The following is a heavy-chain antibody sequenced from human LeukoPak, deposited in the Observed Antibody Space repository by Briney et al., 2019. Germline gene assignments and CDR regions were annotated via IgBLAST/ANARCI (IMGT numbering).Heavy chain of an antibody. CDR1: VFTSIIYS. V-gene: IGHV3-48*02. CDR2: MSSSSSTI. D-gene: IGHD3-22*01. Sequence: PGGSLRLSCAASVFTSIIYSMNCAGHAPAEGLESGSYMSSSSSTIYDADSVKGRFTISRDNAKNSLYLQMNSLRDEGAAVCYCARAPSRRDSSGPFDSWGQGRLVTVSS. J-gene: IGHJ4*02. CDR3: ARAPSRRDSSGPFDS.